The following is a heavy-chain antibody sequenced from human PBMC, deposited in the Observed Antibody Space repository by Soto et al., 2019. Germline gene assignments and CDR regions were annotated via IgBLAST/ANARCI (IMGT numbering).Heavy chain of an antibody. CDR3: ARGASYDDGNFDY. D-gene: IGHD4-17*01. V-gene: IGHV4-31*03. Sequence: SETLSLTCTVSGGSISSGGYYWSWIRQHPGKGLEWIGYIYYSGSTYYNPSLKSRVTISVDTSKNQFSLKLSSVTAADTAVYYCARGASYDDGNFDYWGQGTLVTVSS. J-gene: IGHJ4*02. CDR1: GGSISSGGYY. CDR2: IYYSGST.